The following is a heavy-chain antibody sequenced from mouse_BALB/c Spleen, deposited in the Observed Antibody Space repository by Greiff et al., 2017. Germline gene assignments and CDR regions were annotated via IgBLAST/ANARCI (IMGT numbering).Heavy chain of an antibody. J-gene: IGHJ4*01. D-gene: IGHD5-1*01. CDR2: ISNGGGST. V-gene: IGHV5-12-2*01. Sequence: EVKLVESGGGLVQPGGSLKLSCAASGFTFSSYTMSWVRQTPEKRLEWVAYISNGGGSTHYPDTVKGRFTISRDNAKNTLYLQMSSLKSEDTAMYYCARDEYDYAMDYWGQGTSVTVSS. CDR1: GFTFSSYT. CDR3: ARDEYDYAMDY.